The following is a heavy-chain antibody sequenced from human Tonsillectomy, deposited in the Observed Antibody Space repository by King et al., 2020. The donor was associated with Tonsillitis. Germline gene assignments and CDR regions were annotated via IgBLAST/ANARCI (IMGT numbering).Heavy chain of an antibody. D-gene: IGHD2-21*01. V-gene: IGHV1-2*02. CDR2: INPNSGGT. Sequence: QLVQSGAEVKKPGASVKVSCKASGYTFTDYYIHWVRQAPGQGLEWMGWINPNSGGTIYAQKFQGRVTMTRDTSISTAYMDLNRLRCDDTAVFYCARLGWDEVKYAFDIWGQGTMVTVSS. J-gene: IGHJ3*02. CDR3: ARLGWDEVKYAFDI. CDR1: GYTFTDYY.